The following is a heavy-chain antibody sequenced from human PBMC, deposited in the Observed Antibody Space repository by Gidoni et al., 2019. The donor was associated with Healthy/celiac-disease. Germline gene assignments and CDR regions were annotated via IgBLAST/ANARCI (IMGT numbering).Heavy chain of an antibody. CDR3: ARGGADYYYYYGMDV. V-gene: IGHV3-33*01. CDR1: GFTFRSYG. CDR2: IWYDGSNK. Sequence: QVQLVESGGAVVQPGRSLRLACAASGFTFRSYGMHWVRQAQGKGLEWVAVIWYDGSNKYYADSVKGRFTISRDNSKNTLYLQMNSLRAEDTAVYYCARGGADYYYYYGMDVWGQGTTVTVSS. J-gene: IGHJ6*02.